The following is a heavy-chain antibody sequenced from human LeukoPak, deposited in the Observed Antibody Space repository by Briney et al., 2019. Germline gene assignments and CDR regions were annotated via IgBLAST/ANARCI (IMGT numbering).Heavy chain of an antibody. J-gene: IGHJ5*02. D-gene: IGHD2-2*01. Sequence: GASVKVSCKASVYTFTGYYMHWVRQAPGQGLAWMEWINPNSGGTNYAQKFQGRVTMTRDTSISTAYMELSRLRSDDTAVYYCARGAVPAAKSEGLESWFDPWGQGTLVTVSS. CDR3: ARGAVPAAKSEGLESWFDP. V-gene: IGHV1-2*02. CDR1: VYTFTGYY. CDR2: INPNSGGT.